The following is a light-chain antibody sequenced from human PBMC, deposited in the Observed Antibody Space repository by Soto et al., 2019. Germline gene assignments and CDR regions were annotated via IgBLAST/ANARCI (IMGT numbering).Light chain of an antibody. CDR2: GAS. Sequence: IVVTQSPGTLSLSPGERATLSCRASQSVSSDYLAWYQQKPGQAPRLLLDGASNRATGIPDRCSGSGSGTDFTLNISRLEPEDVAMYFCQQYGSSPYTFGQGTKLEIK. CDR1: QSVSSDY. CDR3: QQYGSSPYT. V-gene: IGKV3-20*01. J-gene: IGKJ2*01.